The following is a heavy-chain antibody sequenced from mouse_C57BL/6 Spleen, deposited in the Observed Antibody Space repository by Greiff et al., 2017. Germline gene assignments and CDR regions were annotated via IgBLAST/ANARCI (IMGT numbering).Heavy chain of an antibody. V-gene: IGHV14-1*01. CDR1: GFNIKDYY. D-gene: IGHD3-2*02. CDR2: IDPEDGDT. J-gene: IGHJ4*01. Sequence: VQLKQSGAELVRPGASVKLSCTASGFNIKDYYMHWVKQRPEQGLEWIGRIDPEDGDTEYAPKFQGKATMTADTSSNTAYLQLSSLTSEDTAVYYCTTGSSGYDYAMDYWGQGTSVTVSS. CDR3: TTGSSGYDYAMDY.